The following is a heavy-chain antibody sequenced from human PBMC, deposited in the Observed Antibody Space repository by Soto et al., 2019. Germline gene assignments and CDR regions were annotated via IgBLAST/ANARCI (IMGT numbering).Heavy chain of an antibody. Sequence: ASVKVSCKASGYTFTSYGTSWVRQAPGQGLEWMGWISAYNGNTNYAQKLQGRVTMTTDTSTSTAYMELRSLRSDDTAVYYCARDLSGNYVGWFDPWGQGTLVTVSS. D-gene: IGHD4-4*01. V-gene: IGHV1-18*04. CDR3: ARDLSGNYVGWFDP. CDR2: ISAYNGNT. CDR1: GYTFTSYG. J-gene: IGHJ5*02.